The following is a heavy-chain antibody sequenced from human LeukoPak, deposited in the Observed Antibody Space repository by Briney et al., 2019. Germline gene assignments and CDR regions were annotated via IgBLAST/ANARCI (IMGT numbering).Heavy chain of an antibody. CDR3: ARVGGSNAFDI. Sequence: GGSLRLSCAASGFTFSSYWVHWVRQAPGKGLVWVSPFNSDGSSTSYADSVKGRFTISRDNAKNTLSLQMNSLRAEDTAVYYCARVGGSNAFDIWGQGTMVIVSS. CDR1: GFTFSSYW. D-gene: IGHD1-26*01. CDR2: FNSDGSST. J-gene: IGHJ3*02. V-gene: IGHV3-74*01.